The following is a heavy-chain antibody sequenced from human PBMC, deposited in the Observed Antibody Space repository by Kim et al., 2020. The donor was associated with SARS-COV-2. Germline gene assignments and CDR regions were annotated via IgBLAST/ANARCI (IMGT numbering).Heavy chain of an antibody. CDR1: GFTFSTSP. CDR2: ISWDGTGT. D-gene: IGHD2-21*01. V-gene: IGHV3-23*01. CDR3: AKGVINRGFDY. Sequence: GGSLRLSCAASGFTFSTSPMGWVRQAPGKGLEWVSRISWDGTGTYYADSVKGRVTMSSDKARNTLYLHMNNLRVEDTAVYYCAKGVINRGFDYWGQGTQVTVSS. J-gene: IGHJ4*02.